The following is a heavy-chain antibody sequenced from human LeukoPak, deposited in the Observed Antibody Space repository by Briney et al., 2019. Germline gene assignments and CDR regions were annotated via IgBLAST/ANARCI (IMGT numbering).Heavy chain of an antibody. J-gene: IGHJ4*02. CDR1: GFTFSSYS. Sequence: KPGGSLRLSCAASGFTFSSYSMNWVRQAPGKGLEWVSSISSSSSYIYYADSVKGRFTISRDNAKNSLYLQMNSLRAEDTAVYYCARSPPYYDFWSGSPMPDYWGQGTLVTVSS. V-gene: IGHV3-21*01. CDR3: ARSPPYYDFWSGSPMPDY. D-gene: IGHD3-3*01. CDR2: ISSSSSYI.